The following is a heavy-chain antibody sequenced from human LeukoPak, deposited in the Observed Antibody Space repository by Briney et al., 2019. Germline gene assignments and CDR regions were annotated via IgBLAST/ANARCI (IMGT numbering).Heavy chain of an antibody. J-gene: IGHJ4*02. V-gene: IGHV3-23*01. CDR1: GFTFSSYG. CDR2: TSGSGDDT. CDR3: AKKRSSGGATQFDY. Sequence: GGSLRLSCVASGFTFSSYGMSWVRQAPGKGLEWVSSTSGSGDDTYYADSVKGRFTLSRDNSKNTLYLQMNSLRADDTAVYYCAKKRSSGGATQFDYWGQGTLVTVSS. D-gene: IGHD2-15*01.